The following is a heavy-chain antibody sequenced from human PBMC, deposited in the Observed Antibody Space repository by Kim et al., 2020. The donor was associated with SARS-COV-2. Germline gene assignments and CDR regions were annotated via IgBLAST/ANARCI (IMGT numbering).Heavy chain of an antibody. J-gene: IGHJ3*02. V-gene: IGHV3-11*05. CDR3: ARGGDTALDAFDI. Sequence: GGSLRLSCAASGFTFSDYYMTWVRQAPGKGLEWVSYISSTSNYRDNADSVKGRFSISRDNAKNSLYLQMNSLRAEDTAVYYCARGGDTALDAFDIWGQGT. CDR1: GFTFSDYY. D-gene: IGHD5-18*01. CDR2: ISSTSNYR.